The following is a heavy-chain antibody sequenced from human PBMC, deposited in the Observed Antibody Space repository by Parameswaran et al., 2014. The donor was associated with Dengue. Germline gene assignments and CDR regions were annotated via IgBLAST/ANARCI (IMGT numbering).Heavy chain of an antibody. CDR3: GRVRWNTATVGGVDYFDY. J-gene: IGHJ4*02. CDR1: GYTFTTYG. Sequence: ASVKVSCKASGYTFTTYGISWVRQAPGQGLEWMGWISAYNGNTNYAQNLQGRVTMTTDTSTSTAYMEVRSLRSDDTAVYYCGRVRWNTATVGGVDYFDYWGQGTLVTVSS. V-gene: IGHV1-18*01. D-gene: IGHD3-16*01. CDR2: ISAYNGNT.